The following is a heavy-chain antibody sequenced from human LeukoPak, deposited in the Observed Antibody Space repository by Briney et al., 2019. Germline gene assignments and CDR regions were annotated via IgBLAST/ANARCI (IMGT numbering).Heavy chain of an antibody. CDR3: AEDSNTRHSSSWYPDY. J-gene: IGHJ4*02. CDR2: ISGSGGST. Sequence: GGSLRLSCAASGFTFSSYAMSWVRQAPGKGLEWVSAISGSGGSTYYADSVKGRFTISRDNSKNTLYLQMNSLRAEDTAVYYCAEDSNTRHSSSWYPDYWGQGTLVTVSS. V-gene: IGHV3-23*01. D-gene: IGHD6-13*01. CDR1: GFTFSSYA.